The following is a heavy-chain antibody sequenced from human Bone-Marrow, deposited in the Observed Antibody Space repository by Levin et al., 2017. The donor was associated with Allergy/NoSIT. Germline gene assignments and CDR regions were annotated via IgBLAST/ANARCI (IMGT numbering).Heavy chain of an antibody. V-gene: IGHV3-9*01. J-gene: IGHJ6*02. Sequence: GGSLRLSCAASGFSFDNHAMHWVRQAPGKGLEWVSTISWVGGSIGYADSVKGRFTISRDNARNSLFLQMNSLRPEDTAVYYCARVGARRNYYYDMDVWGQGTTVTVSS. CDR2: ISWVGGSI. CDR3: ARVGARRNYYYDMDV. CDR1: GFSFDNHA. D-gene: IGHD6-6*01.